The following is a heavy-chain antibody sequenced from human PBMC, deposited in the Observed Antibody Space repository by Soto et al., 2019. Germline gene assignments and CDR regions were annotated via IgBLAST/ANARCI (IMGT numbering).Heavy chain of an antibody. V-gene: IGHV3-11*06. CDR2: ISSGSSYT. D-gene: IGHD2-2*01. J-gene: IGHJ5*02. Sequence: LRLSCAASGFTFSDYYMSWIRQAPGKGLEWVSYISSGSSYTNYADSVKGRFTISRDNAKNSLYLQMNSLRAEDTAVYYCARAPTRSDYVVVPAAISLFDPWGQGTMVTVYS. CDR3: ARAPTRSDYVVVPAAISLFDP. CDR1: GFTFSDYY.